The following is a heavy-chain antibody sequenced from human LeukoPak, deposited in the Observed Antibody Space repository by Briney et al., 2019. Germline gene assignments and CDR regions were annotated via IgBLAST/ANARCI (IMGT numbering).Heavy chain of an antibody. J-gene: IGHJ4*02. CDR1: GGTFSSYA. CDR2: IKTNTGKP. D-gene: IGHD5-12*01. Sequence: GASVTVSCKASGGTFSSYAISWVRQAPGQGLEWMGWIKTNTGKPTYAQGFTGRFVFSLDTSVNTAYLQISSLKAEDTAVYFCARRRGYSGYDLGADFDYWGQGTLVTVSS. V-gene: IGHV7-4-1*02. CDR3: ARRRGYSGYDLGADFDY.